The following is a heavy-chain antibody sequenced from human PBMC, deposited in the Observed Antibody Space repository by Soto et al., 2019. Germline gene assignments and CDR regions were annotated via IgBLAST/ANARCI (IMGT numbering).Heavy chain of an antibody. CDR3: ARDSGYNYGYYYYYGMDV. J-gene: IGHJ6*02. D-gene: IGHD5-18*01. CDR2: ISSSSSYT. CDR1: GFTFSDYY. Sequence: GGSLRLSCAASGFTFSDYYMSWIRQAPGKGLEWVSYISSSSSYTNYADSVKGRFTISRDNAKNSLYLQMNSLRAEDTAVYYCARDSGYNYGYYYYYGMDVWGQGTTVTVSS. V-gene: IGHV3-11*06.